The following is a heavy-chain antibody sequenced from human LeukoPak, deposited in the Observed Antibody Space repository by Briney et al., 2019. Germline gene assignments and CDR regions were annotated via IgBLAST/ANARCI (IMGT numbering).Heavy chain of an antibody. CDR2: FDPEDGET. CDR1: GYTLTELS. Sequence: ASVRVSCKVSGYTLTELSMHWVRQAPGKGLEWMGGFDPEDGETIYAQKFQGRVTITRDTSASTAYMELSSLRSEDTAVYYCARDLSLDYWGQGTLVTVSS. CDR3: ARDLSLDY. V-gene: IGHV1-24*01. J-gene: IGHJ4*02.